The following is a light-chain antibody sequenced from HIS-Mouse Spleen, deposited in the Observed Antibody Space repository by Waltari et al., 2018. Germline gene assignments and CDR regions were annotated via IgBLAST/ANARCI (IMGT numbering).Light chain of an antibody. CDR2: SNN. CDR1: SSNIGSNT. V-gene: IGLV1-44*01. J-gene: IGLJ2*01. Sequence: QSVLTQPPSASGTPGQRVTIACSGSSSNIGSNTVTWYQQLPGTAPNLLIHSNNQRPSGVPDRFSGSKSGTSASLAISGLQSEDEADYYCAAWDDSLNGPVFGGGTKLTVL. CDR3: AAWDDSLNGPV.